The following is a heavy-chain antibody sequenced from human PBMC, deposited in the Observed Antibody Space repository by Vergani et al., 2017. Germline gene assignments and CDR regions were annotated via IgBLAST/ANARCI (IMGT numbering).Heavy chain of an antibody. J-gene: IGHJ4*02. CDR3: ARGDYGILTGYRY. CDR2: INPSGGHT. D-gene: IGHD3-9*01. V-gene: IGHV1-46*03. CDR1: GYTFSNYY. Sequence: QVQVVQSGAEVKKSGASVKVSCKTSGYTFSNYYMHWVRQAPGQGLEWMGIINPSGGHTNYAQKIQGIVTMTRDTSTSTDYMGLSSLRSEDTAIYYCARGDYGILTGYRYWGQGTLVTVSA.